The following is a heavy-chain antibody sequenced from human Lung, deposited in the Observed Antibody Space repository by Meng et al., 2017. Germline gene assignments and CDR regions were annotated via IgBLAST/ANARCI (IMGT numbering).Heavy chain of an antibody. Sequence: QVQLHGSGPGLVPPSETLSLTFPVSAGAISSYYWRWIRQPPGKGLDWIGYSSYSGNTNYNPSLKSRVTISVDTSKNQFSLKLSSVTATDTAVYYCARVRGVKTDYWGQGTLVTVSS. J-gene: IGHJ4*02. V-gene: IGHV4-59*01. CDR3: ARVRGVKTDY. D-gene: IGHD3-10*01. CDR2: SSYSGNT. CDR1: AGAISSYY.